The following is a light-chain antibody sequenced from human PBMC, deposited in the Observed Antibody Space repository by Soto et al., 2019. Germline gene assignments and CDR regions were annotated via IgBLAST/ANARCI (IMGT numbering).Light chain of an antibody. V-gene: IGLV2-8*01. J-gene: IGLJ1*01. CDR2: EVS. Sequence: QSALTQPPSASGSPGQSVTISCTGTSSDVGGYNYVSWYQQHPGKAPKLMIYEVSKRPSGVPDRFSGSNSGNTAALTVSGLQAEDEADYYCSSYAGSNKVFGTGTKLTVL. CDR1: SSDVGGYNY. CDR3: SSYAGSNKV.